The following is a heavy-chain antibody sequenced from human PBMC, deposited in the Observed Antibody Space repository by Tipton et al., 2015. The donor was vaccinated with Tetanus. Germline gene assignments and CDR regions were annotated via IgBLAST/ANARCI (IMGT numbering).Heavy chain of an antibody. CDR3: ASRGGDFDLLCYLDY. V-gene: IGHV1-69*01. CDR2: IIPAFGSA. Sequence: QSGPEVKKPGSSVKVSCKASGGTFSSYAISWVRQAPGQGLEWMGGIIPAFGSANYAQKFQGRVTITADESTRTAYMELSSLRSEDTAVYCCASRGGDFDLLCYLDYWGQGTLVTASS. D-gene: IGHD2-21*01. CDR1: GGTFSSYA. J-gene: IGHJ4*02.